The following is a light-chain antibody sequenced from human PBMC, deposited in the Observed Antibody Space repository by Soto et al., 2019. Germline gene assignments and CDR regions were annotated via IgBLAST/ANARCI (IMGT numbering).Light chain of an antibody. CDR1: SSNIGAGYD. V-gene: IGLV1-40*01. CDR3: QSYDSSLSGSRV. Sequence: QSVLTQPPSVSGAPGQRVTISCTGSSSNIGAGYDVHWYQQLPGTAPKLLTYGNRNRPSGVPDRFSGSKSGTSASLAITGLQAEDEADYYCQSYDSSLSGSRVFGGGTKVTVL. CDR2: GNR. J-gene: IGLJ3*02.